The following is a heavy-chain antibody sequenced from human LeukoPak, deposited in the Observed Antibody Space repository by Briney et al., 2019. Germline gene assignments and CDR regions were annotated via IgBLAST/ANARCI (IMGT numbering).Heavy chain of an antibody. D-gene: IGHD3-10*01. V-gene: IGHV3-21*01. CDR1: GFTFRGYS. CDR2: ISSTSGYM. Sequence: GGSLRLPCAASGFTFRGYSMTWVRPAPGKRLEFVSFISSTSGYMSYADSLKGRFTISRENAKNSLYLHINILRAEDTAVYSCERGGELWSGELAVFDYWGQGALVTVST. J-gene: IGHJ4*02. CDR3: ERGGELWSGELAVFDY.